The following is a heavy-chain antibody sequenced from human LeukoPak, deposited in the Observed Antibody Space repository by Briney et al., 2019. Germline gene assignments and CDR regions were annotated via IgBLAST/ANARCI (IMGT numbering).Heavy chain of an antibody. CDR1: GYTFTSYG. J-gene: IGHJ6*03. V-gene: IGHV1-18*01. CDR2: ISAYNGNT. CDR3: ARDGFYCGGDCLYYYYMDV. Sequence: ASVKVSCKASGYTFTSYGISWVRQAPGQGLEWMGWISAYNGNTNYAQKLQGRVTMTTDTSTSTAYMELRSLRSDDTAVYYCARDGFYCGGDCLYYYYMDVWGKGTTVTVSS. D-gene: IGHD2-21*02.